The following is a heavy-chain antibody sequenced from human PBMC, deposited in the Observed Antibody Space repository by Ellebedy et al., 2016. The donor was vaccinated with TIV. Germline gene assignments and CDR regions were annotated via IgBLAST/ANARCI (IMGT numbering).Heavy chain of an antibody. Sequence: SETLSLTXAVYGGSFSGYYWSWIRQPPGKGLEWIGEINHSGSTNYNPSLKSRVTISVDTSKNQFSLKLSSVTAADTAVYYCAREGLYYYYYMDVWGKGTTVTVSS. CDR3: AREGLYYYYYMDV. J-gene: IGHJ6*03. CDR1: GGSFSGYY. V-gene: IGHV4-34*01. CDR2: INHSGST.